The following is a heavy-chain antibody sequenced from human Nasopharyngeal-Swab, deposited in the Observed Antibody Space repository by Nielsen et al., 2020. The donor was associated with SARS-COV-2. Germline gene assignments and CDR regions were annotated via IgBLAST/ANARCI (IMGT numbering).Heavy chain of an antibody. D-gene: IGHD3-16*01. Sequence: GESLKISCSASGFTFRIYTMHLVRQAPGKGLEYVSTINDYENRLYYADSVKGRFAISRDNSKNTLYLQMSSLRAEDTAVYWCVKELRGKYAFDIWGQGTMVTVSS. CDR2: INDYENRL. CDR3: VKELRGKYAFDI. V-gene: IGHV3-64D*06. J-gene: IGHJ3*02. CDR1: GFTFRIYT.